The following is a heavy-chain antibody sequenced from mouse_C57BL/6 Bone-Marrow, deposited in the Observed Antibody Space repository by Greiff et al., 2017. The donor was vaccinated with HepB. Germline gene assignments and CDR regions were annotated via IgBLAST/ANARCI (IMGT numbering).Heavy chain of an antibody. CDR1: GFTFSDYY. D-gene: IGHD1-1*01. V-gene: IGHV5-16*01. J-gene: IGHJ2*01. CDR3: ARIDYGTPNY. CDR2: INYDGSST. Sequence: EVMLVESEGGLVQPGSSMKLSCTASGFTFSDYYMAWVRQVPEKGLEWVANINYDGSSTYYLDSLKSRFIISRDNAKNILYLQMSSLKSEDTATYYCARIDYGTPNYWGQGTTLTVSS.